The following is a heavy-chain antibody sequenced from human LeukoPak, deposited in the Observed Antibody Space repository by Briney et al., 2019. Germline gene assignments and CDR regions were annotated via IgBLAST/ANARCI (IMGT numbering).Heavy chain of an antibody. CDR2: ISAYNGNT. J-gene: IGHJ4*02. CDR1: GYTLTSYG. V-gene: IGHV1-18*01. Sequence: ASVKVSCKASGYTLTSYGISWVRQARGQGLEWMGWISAYNGNTNYAQKLQGRVTMTTDTSTSTAYMELRSLRSDDTAVYYCARDTGYSYGSNFDYWGQGTLVTVSS. CDR3: ARDTGYSYGSNFDY. D-gene: IGHD5-18*01.